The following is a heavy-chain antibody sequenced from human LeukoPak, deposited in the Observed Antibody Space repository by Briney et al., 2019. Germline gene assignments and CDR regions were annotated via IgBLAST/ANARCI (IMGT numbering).Heavy chain of an antibody. V-gene: IGHV1-2*02. J-gene: IGHJ4*02. D-gene: IGHD5-12*01. CDR3: ASLYSGYDANFDY. CDR2: INPNSGGT. Sequence: ASVKVSCKASGYTFTGYYMHWVRQAPGQGLEWMGWINPNSGGTNYAQKFQGRVTMTRDTSISTAYMELSRLRSDDTAVYYCASLYSGYDANFDYWGQGTLVTVSS. CDR1: GYTFTGYY.